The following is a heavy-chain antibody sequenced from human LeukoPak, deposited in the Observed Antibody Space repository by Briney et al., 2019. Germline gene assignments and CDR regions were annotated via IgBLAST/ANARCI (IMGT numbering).Heavy chain of an antibody. CDR2: IKEDGSEK. CDR1: GFMFSTYW. CDR3: ARTPGYYGSGTYWGY. Sequence: PGGSLRLSCAASGFMFSTYWMSWVRQAPGKGLEWVANIKEDGSEKYYVDSVKGRFTISRDNAKNSMYLQMNSLRAEDTAVYFCARTPGYYGSGTYWGYWGQGTVVTVAS. D-gene: IGHD3-10*01. V-gene: IGHV3-7*01. J-gene: IGHJ4*02.